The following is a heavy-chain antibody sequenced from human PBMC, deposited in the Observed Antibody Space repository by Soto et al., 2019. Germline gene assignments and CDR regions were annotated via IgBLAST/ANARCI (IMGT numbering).Heavy chain of an antibody. CDR3: AHIMITFGGVSALDAFDF. CDR1: GFSLTTSRVG. D-gene: IGHD3-16*01. Sequence: QITLKESGPTLVNPTQTLTLTCTFSGFSLTTSRVGVGWIRQPPGKALDLLAIIYWDDDKRYSPSLGSRLAITKDTSKNQVVLTMTNLDPEDTGTYYCAHIMITFGGVSALDAFDFWCQGTMVTVSS. V-gene: IGHV2-5*02. J-gene: IGHJ3*01. CDR2: IYWDDDK.